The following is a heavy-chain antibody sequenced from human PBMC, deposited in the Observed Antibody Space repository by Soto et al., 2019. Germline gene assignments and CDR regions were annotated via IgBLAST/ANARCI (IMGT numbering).Heavy chain of an antibody. V-gene: IGHV1-2*04. CDR2: INPNSGGT. CDR3: AILGGERGYCSGGSCPFDY. D-gene: IGHD2-15*01. CDR1: GYTFTGYY. J-gene: IGHJ4*02. Sequence: QVQLVQSGAEVKKPGASVKVSCKASGYTFTGYYMHWVRQAPGQGLEWMGWINPNSGGTNYAQKLQGWVTMTRDTSISTDYMELSRLRSDDTAVYYCAILGGERGYCSGGSCPFDYWGQGTLVTVSS.